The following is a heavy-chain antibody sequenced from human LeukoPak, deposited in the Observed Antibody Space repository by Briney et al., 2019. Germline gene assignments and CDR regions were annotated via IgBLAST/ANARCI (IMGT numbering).Heavy chain of an antibody. CDR1: GGSISSSNW. CDR3: ARASMRKYCGGDCYPPYNWFDP. D-gene: IGHD2-21*02. V-gene: IGHV4-4*02. CDR2: IYHSGST. J-gene: IGHJ5*02. Sequence: PSETLSLTCAVSGGSISSSNWWSWVRQPPGKGLEWIGEIYHSGSTNYNPSLKSRVTISVDKSKNQFSLKLSSVTAADTAVYYCARASMRKYCGGDCYPPYNWFDPWGQGTLVTVSS.